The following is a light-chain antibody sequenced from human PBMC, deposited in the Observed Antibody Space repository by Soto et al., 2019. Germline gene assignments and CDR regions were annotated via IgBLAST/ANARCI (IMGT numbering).Light chain of an antibody. Sequence: EILMTQAPCTLSVSPLEGATYSSRASQSVSSNLAWYQQQPGQAPRLLIYGASTRATGIPASFSGSGSGTDFTLTISRLEPEDFVVYYCQQYGSSAWTFGQGTKVDIK. CDR2: GAS. J-gene: IGKJ1*01. CDR3: QQYGSSAWT. V-gene: IGKV3-20*01. CDR1: QSVSSN.